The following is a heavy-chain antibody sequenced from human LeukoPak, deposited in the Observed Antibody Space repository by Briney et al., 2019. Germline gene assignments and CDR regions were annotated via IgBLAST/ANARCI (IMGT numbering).Heavy chain of an antibody. V-gene: IGHV3-64D*06. D-gene: IGHD6-13*01. Sequence: PGGSLRLSCSASGFILSDYAMHWVRQAPGKGLEYVSGISANGGSTYHADSVKGRFTISRDTSKNTLYLQMSSLRAEDTAMYYCVKDLYKGDSASWYFFHYWGQGTLVTVSS. CDR3: VKDLYKGDSASWYFFHY. J-gene: IGHJ4*02. CDR2: ISANGGST. CDR1: GFILSDYA.